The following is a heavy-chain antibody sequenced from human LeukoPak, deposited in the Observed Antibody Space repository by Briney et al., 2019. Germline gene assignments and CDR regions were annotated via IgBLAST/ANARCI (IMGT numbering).Heavy chain of an antibody. CDR1: GGTFSSYA. Sequence: ASVTVSCKASGGTFSSYAISWVRQAPGQGLEWMGGIIPIFGTANYAQKFQGRVTITTDESTSTAYMELSSLRSEDTAVYYCARGHSNLQYYYYMDVWGKGTTVTVSS. J-gene: IGHJ6*03. V-gene: IGHV1-69*05. D-gene: IGHD4-11*01. CDR3: ARGHSNLQYYYYMDV. CDR2: IIPIFGTA.